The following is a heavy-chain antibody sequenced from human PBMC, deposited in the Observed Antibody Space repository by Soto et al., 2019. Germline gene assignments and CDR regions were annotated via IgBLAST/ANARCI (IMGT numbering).Heavy chain of an antibody. V-gene: IGHV3-11*01. J-gene: IGHJ4*02. Sequence: QVQLVESGGGLVKPGDSLRLSCVASEFTFSDYYMTWVRQAPGKGLEWVSTISGAGTDINYADSMKGRITISRDNAKSSQFLQINSLRADATAVYYCAREMRRAYGQIDCWGQGTLVTVSS. D-gene: IGHD3-16*01. CDR2: ISGAGTDI. CDR3: AREMRRAYGQIDC. CDR1: EFTFSDYY.